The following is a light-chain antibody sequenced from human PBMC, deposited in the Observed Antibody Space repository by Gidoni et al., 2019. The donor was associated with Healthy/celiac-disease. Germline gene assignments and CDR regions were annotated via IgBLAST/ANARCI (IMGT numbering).Light chain of an antibody. V-gene: IGLV2-11*01. J-gene: IGLJ2*01. CDR2: DVS. CDR1: SSDVGGYNY. Sequence: QSPLPQPRPLSGSPGQSVTISGTGTSSDVGGYNYVSWYHQHPGKAPKLMIYDVSKRPSGVPDRCYGSKSGNTASLSISGLQAEDEADYYCCSYAGSYTSKVFGGGTKLTVL. CDR3: CSYAGSYTSKV.